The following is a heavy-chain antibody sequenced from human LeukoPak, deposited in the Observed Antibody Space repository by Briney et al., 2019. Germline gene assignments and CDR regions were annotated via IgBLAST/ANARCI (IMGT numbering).Heavy chain of an antibody. CDR2: IIPILGIA. V-gene: IGHV1-69*10. J-gene: IGHJ6*02. Sequence: ASVKVSCKASGGTFSSYAISWVRQAPGQGLEWMGGIIPILGIANYAQKFQGRATITADKSTSTAYMELSSLRSEDTAVYYCARAPTTNDYYYYYGMDVWGQGTTVTVSS. CDR3: ARAPTTNDYYYYYGMDV. D-gene: IGHD4-17*01. CDR1: GGTFSSYA.